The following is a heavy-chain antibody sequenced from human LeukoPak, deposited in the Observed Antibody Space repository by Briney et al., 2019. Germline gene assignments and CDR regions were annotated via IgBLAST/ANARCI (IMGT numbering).Heavy chain of an antibody. Sequence: SETLSLTCTVSGGSLSSYYWTWIRQPAGKGLEWIGRIYRSGRTIYNPSLKSRVTMSLDMSNNQSSLKLSSVTAADTAVYYCARDRGSDGSDQLDPWGQGTLVTVSS. CDR2: IYRSGRT. CDR3: ARDRGSDGSDQLDP. CDR1: GGSLSSYY. V-gene: IGHV4-4*07. D-gene: IGHD3-10*01. J-gene: IGHJ5*02.